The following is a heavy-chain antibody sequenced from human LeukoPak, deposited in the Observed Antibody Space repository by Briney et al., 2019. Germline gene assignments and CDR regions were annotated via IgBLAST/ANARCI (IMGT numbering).Heavy chain of an antibody. J-gene: IGHJ5*02. CDR1: GVSISSSSYY. Sequence: PSETLSLTCTVSGVSISSSSYYWGWIRQPPGKGLEWIGSIYYSGSTYYNPSLKSRVTISVDTSKNQFSLKLSSVTAADTAVYYCADATSNGVNPPWGQGTLVTVSS. D-gene: IGHD2-2*01. CDR3: ADATSNGVNPP. V-gene: IGHV4-39*07. CDR2: IYYSGST.